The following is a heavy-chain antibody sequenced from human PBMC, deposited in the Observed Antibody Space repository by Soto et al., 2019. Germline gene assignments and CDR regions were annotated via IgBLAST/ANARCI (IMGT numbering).Heavy chain of an antibody. CDR1: GFPFTSNG. V-gene: IGHV1-18*04. D-gene: IGHD5-12*01. J-gene: IGHJ4*02. CDR2: ISGYNGNT. CDR3: ARDHSGYGGLGY. Sequence: QVQLVQSGAEVKKPGASVKVSCEASGFPFTSNGFIWVRQAPGQGLEWMGWISGYNGNTNYAQKLQGRVTMTTDTSTSTAYMELRSLRSDDTAVYYCARDHSGYGGLGYWGQGTLVTVSS.